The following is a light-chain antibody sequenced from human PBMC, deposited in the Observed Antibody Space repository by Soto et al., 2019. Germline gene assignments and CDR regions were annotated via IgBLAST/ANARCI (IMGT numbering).Light chain of an antibody. Sequence: EFGLSQSPATVSLSTGERATLSCRASQSVSSYLAWYQQKPGQAPRLLIYGASTRAAGIPARFRGSRSGTEFTLTISSLLSEDFAVYYCQQYDNWPPITFGQGTRLEIK. CDR3: QQYDNWPPIT. V-gene: IGKV3-15*01. CDR1: QSVSSY. CDR2: GAS. J-gene: IGKJ5*01.